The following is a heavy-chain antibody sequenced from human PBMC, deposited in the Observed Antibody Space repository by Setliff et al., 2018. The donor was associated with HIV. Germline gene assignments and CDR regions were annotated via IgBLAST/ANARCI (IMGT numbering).Heavy chain of an antibody. V-gene: IGHV4-39*07. CDR1: GGSISSGSYY. D-gene: IGHD3-22*01. J-gene: IGHJ4*02. Sequence: PSETLSLTCTVSGGSISSGSYYWSWIRQPPGKGLEWIGEINHSGSTNYNPSLKSRVTIPVNTSKNQFSLKLNSVTAADTAVYYCGGNGYYSIDYWGQGTLVTVSS. CDR3: GGNGYYSIDY. CDR2: INHSGST.